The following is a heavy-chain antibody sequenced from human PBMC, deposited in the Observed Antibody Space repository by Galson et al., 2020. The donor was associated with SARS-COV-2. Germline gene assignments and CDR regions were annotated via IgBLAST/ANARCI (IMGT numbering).Heavy chain of an antibody. J-gene: IGHJ4*01. V-gene: IGHV4-39*07. CDR1: GDSLSSSSYY. CDR2: HYYSGGT. D-gene: IGHD5-12*01. Sequence: SETLSLTCTVSGDSLSSSSYYWGWIRQPPGKGLEWIGNHYYSGGTYYNPSLKSRVTISLDTSKNQFSLKLRSVTAADTALYYCARDRPFPGYQCDYWGHGILVTVSS. CDR3: ARDRPFPGYQCDY.